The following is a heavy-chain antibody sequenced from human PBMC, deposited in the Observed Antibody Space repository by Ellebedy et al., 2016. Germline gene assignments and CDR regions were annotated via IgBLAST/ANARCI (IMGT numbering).Heavy chain of an antibody. CDR2: MNPNSGNT. Sequence: ASVKVSXKASGYTFTGYYMHWVRQATGQGLEWMGWMNPNSGNTGYAQKFQGRVTMTRNTSISTAYMELSSLRSEDTAVYYCARGGLWSRLGVRYWGQGTLVTVSS. J-gene: IGHJ4*02. CDR3: ARGGLWSRLGVRY. V-gene: IGHV1-8*02. CDR1: GYTFTGYY. D-gene: IGHD3-10*01.